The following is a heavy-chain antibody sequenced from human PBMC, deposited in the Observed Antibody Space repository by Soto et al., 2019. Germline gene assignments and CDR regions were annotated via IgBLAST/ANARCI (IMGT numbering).Heavy chain of an antibody. V-gene: IGHV4-4*07. CDR2: IYTSGST. D-gene: IGHD3-10*01. Sequence: SETLSLTCTVSGGSISSYYWSWIRQPAGKGLEWIGRIYTSGSTNYNPSLKSRVTMSVDTSKNQFSLKLSSVTAADTAVYYCAREHHTVRGVTLYYYYYGMDVWGQGTTVTVS. CDR3: AREHHTVRGVTLYYYYYGMDV. CDR1: GGSISSYY. J-gene: IGHJ6*02.